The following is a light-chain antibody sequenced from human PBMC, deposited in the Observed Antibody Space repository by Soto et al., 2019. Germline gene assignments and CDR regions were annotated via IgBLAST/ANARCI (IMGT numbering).Light chain of an antibody. V-gene: IGKV2-30*01. CDR3: QQSYSTPLT. CDR2: YVS. Sequence: DVVMTQSPLSLPVTLGQPASISCRSSQSLVSSDGNTYLNWFQQRPGQSPRRLIYYVSNRDSGVPDRFSGSGSGTDFTLRISRVEAEDVGVYYCQQSYSTPLTFGGGTKVDIK. J-gene: IGKJ4*01. CDR1: QSLVSSDGNTY.